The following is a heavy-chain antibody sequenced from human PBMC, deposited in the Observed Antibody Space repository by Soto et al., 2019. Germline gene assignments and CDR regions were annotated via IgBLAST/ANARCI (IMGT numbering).Heavy chain of an antibody. CDR1: GFTFSSFA. Sequence: EVQLLESGGDLVQPGGSLRLSCAASGFTFSSFAMRWARQAPGKGLEWVSSIGVTGSTDYDDSVRGRLTISRDNSKNTLYSQMDSLCYEDTDVYSCAKNYFFDRWGQGTPVTVSS. V-gene: IGHV3-23*01. CDR3: AKNYFFDR. J-gene: IGHJ4*02. CDR2: IGVTGST.